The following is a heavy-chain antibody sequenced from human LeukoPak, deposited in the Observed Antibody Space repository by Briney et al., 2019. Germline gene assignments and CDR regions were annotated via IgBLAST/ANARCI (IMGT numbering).Heavy chain of an antibody. CDR3: ARHAGGISATGTRPFDY. V-gene: IGHV4-34*01. J-gene: IGHJ4*02. Sequence: SETLSLTCAVYGGSFSGYYWSWIRQPPGKGLEWIGEINQSGSTNYNPSLKSRVTMSVDTSKNQFSLKLSSVTAADTAVYYCARHAGGISATGTRPFDYWGQGTLVTVSS. CDR1: GGSFSGYY. D-gene: IGHD6-13*01. CDR2: INQSGST.